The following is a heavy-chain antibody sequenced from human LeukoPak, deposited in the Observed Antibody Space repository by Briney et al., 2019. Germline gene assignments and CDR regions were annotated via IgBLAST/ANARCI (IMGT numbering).Heavy chain of an antibody. CDR3: AKDALLGQGEVWSTYSGRQDFDY. J-gene: IGHJ4*02. Sequence: SGGSLRLSCAASGFTFSSYAMSWVRQAPGKGLEWVSTLSGSGGSTYYADSVKGRFTISRDNSKNTLFLQMNSLRAEDTAVYYCAKDALLGQGEVWSTYSGRQDFDYWGQGTLVTVSS. D-gene: IGHD3-3*01. V-gene: IGHV3-23*01. CDR2: LSGSGGST. CDR1: GFTFSSYA.